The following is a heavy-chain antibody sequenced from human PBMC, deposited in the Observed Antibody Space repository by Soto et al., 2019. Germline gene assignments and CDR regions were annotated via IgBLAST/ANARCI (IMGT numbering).Heavy chain of an antibody. J-gene: IGHJ5*02. Sequence: ASVKVSCKASGYTFTSSGISWARQAPGQGLEWMGWISAYNGDTNYAQKLQGRVTMTTDTSTSTAYMELRSLRSDDTAVYYCARDHRNYYDSSDYPWFDPWAQGTLVTVSS. D-gene: IGHD3-22*01. CDR3: ARDHRNYYDSSDYPWFDP. V-gene: IGHV1-18*01. CDR1: GYTFTSSG. CDR2: ISAYNGDT.